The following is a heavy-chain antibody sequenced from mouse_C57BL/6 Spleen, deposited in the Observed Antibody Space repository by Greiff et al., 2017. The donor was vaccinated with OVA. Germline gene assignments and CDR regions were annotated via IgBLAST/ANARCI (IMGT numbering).Heavy chain of an antibody. V-gene: IGHV1-18*01. Sequence: EVQLQQSGPEMVKPGASVKIPCKASGYTFTDYNMDWVKQSHGKSLEWIGDINPNNGGTIYNQKFKGKATLTVDKSSSTAYMELRSLTSEDTAVYYCARASSYGYDRYWYLDVWGTGTTVTVSS. D-gene: IGHD2-9*01. CDR2: INPNNGGT. CDR3: ARASSYGYDRYWYLDV. CDR1: GYTFTDYN. J-gene: IGHJ1*03.